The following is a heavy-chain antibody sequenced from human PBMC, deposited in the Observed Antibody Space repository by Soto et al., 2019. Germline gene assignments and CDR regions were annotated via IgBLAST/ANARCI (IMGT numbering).Heavy chain of an antibody. V-gene: IGHV4-31*03. D-gene: IGHD3-22*01. J-gene: IGHJ4*02. CDR3: ARLSYSDSSDFYHFDS. CDR1: GGSISSGAYY. Sequence: QVQLQESGPGLVKPSQTLSLACTVSGGSISSGAYYWSWIRQHPGEGLEWIGYVYYTGTTYYNPSLKRRVTILVDTSKHQFSLKLSSVTAADTAVYYCARLSYSDSSDFYHFDSWGQGTLVTVSS. CDR2: VYYTGTT.